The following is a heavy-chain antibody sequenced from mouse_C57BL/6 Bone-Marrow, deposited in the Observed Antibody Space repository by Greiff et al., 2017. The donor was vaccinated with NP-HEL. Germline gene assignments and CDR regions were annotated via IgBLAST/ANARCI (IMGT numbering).Heavy chain of an antibody. Sequence: EVQLMESGEGLVKPGGSLKLSCAASGFTFSSYAMSWVRQTPEKRLEWVAYISSGGDYIYYADTVKGRFTISRDNARNTLYLQMSSLKSEDTAMYYCTRSNYDYYAMDYWGQGTSVTVSS. CDR2: ISSGGDYI. V-gene: IGHV5-9-1*02. J-gene: IGHJ4*01. CDR1: GFTFSSYA. D-gene: IGHD2-5*01. CDR3: TRSNYDYYAMDY.